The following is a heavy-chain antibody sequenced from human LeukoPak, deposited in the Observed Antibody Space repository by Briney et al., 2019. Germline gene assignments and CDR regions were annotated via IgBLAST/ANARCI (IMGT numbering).Heavy chain of an antibody. D-gene: IGHD1-1*01. CDR2: IYYNGSNI. J-gene: IGHJ4*02. V-gene: IGHV3-33*01. Sequence: GESLRLSCAASEFTFTTYGMHWVRQAPGKGLEWVAFIYYNGSNIYYADYVKGRFTISRDISQNTLYLQMDSLRAEDTAIYYCARDWKTNSFDYWGQGTLVTPSA. CDR1: EFTFTTYG. CDR3: ARDWKTNSFDY.